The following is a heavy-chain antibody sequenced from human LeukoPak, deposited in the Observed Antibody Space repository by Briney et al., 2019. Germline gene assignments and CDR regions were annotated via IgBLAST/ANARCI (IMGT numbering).Heavy chain of an antibody. CDR1: GFTFSNFG. CDR3: AKDRGAYSGPSKY. Sequence: PGGSLRLSCAASGFTFSNFGIHWVRQAPGKGLEWVAFIRSDGNNKYYADSVKGRFTISRDNSKNTLYLQMNSLRAEDTAVYYCAKDRGAYSGPSKYWGQGTLVTVSS. V-gene: IGHV3-30*02. D-gene: IGHD5-18*01. CDR2: IRSDGNNK. J-gene: IGHJ4*02.